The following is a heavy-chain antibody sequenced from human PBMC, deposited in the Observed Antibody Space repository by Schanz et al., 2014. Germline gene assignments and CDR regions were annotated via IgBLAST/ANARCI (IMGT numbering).Heavy chain of an antibody. CDR3: TKGRTFGR. V-gene: IGHV1-8*02. Sequence: QVQLVQSGAEVKKPGVSVKVSCKASGYTFTSYYMHWVRQAPGQGLEWMGWMNPNSGNTGYAQRFQGRVTMTRNTSITTAYLELSSLRSGDTAVYYCTKGRTFGRWGQGTLVTVSS. CDR1: GYTFTSYY. CDR2: MNPNSGNT. J-gene: IGHJ4*02. D-gene: IGHD3-16*01.